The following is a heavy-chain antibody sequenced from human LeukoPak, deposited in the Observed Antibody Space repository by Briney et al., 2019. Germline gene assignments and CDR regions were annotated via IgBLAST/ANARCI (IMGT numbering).Heavy chain of an antibody. J-gene: IGHJ3*02. CDR3: ARDLEYSGNAFDI. CDR2: IYYSGST. D-gene: IGHD1-26*01. Sequence: SQTLSLTCAVSGGSISSGGYSWSWIRQPPGKGLEWIGYIYYSGSTYYNPSLKSRVTISVDTSKNQFSLKLSSVTAADTAVYYCARDLEYSGNAFDIWGQGTMVTVSS. CDR1: GGSISSGGYS. V-gene: IGHV4-30-4*07.